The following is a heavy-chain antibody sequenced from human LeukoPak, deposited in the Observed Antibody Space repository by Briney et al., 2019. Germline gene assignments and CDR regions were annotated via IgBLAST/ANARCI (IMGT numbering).Heavy chain of an antibody. J-gene: IGHJ4*02. V-gene: IGHV1-69*13. Sequence: SVKVSCKASGGTFSSYAISWVRQAPGQGLEWMGGIIPIFGTANYAQKFQGRVTITADESTSTAYVELSSLRSEDTAVYYCARERIAVAGVFFDYWGQGTLVTVSS. D-gene: IGHD6-19*01. CDR2: IIPIFGTA. CDR3: ARERIAVAGVFFDY. CDR1: GGTFSSYA.